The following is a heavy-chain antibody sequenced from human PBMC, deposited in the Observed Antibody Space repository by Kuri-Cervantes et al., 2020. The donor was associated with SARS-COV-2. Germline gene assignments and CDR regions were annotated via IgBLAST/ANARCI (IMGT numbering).Heavy chain of an antibody. Sequence: GGSLRLSCAASGFTFSSYSMNWVRQAPGKGLEWVSSISSSSSYIYYADSVKGRFTISRDNAKNSLYLQMNSLRAEDTAVYYCARDGGVAIPWFDPWGQGTLVTVSS. CDR1: GFTFSSYS. J-gene: IGHJ5*02. CDR3: ARDGGVAIPWFDP. CDR2: ISSSSSYI. V-gene: IGHV3-21*01. D-gene: IGHD3-3*01.